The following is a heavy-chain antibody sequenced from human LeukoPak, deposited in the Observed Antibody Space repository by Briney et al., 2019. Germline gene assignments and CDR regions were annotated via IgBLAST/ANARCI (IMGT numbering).Heavy chain of an antibody. J-gene: IGHJ4*02. V-gene: IGHV3-23*01. CDR3: TKYDGYSGYDYPLDY. D-gene: IGHD5-12*01. CDR2: ISGSGGST. CDR1: GFAFSSYA. Sequence: GGSLRLSCAASGFAFSSYAMSWVRQAPGKGLEWVSAISGSGGSTYYADSVKGRFTISRDNSKNTLYLQMNSLRAEDTAVYYCTKYDGYSGYDYPLDYWGQGTLVTVSS.